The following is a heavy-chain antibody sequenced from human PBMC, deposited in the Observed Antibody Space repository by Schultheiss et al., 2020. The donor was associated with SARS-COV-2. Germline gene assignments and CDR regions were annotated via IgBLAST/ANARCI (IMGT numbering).Heavy chain of an antibody. Sequence: GESLKISCAASGFTFSSYAMHWVRQAPGKGLEWVANIKQDGSEKYYVDSVKGRFTISRDSSKNTLYLQMNSLRAEDTAVYYCAKELESRYDFWSGGWFDPWGQGTLVTVSS. CDR2: IKQDGSEK. V-gene: IGHV3-7*01. CDR3: AKELESRYDFWSGGWFDP. J-gene: IGHJ5*02. CDR1: GFTFSSYA. D-gene: IGHD3-3*01.